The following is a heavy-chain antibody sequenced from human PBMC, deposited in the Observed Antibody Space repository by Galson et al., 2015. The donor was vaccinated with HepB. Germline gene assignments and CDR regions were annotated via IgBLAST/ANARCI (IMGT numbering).Heavy chain of an antibody. Sequence: SLRLSCAGSGFTFGDYSLNWFRQAPGNGLEWVGFIRNKAYGETTQYAASVKGRFTISRDDSKSIAYLQMDSLKTEDTAVYFCSRGRLFGVIWGQGTLVTVSS. CDR2: IRNKAYGETT. CDR3: SRGRLFGVI. V-gene: IGHV3-49*03. J-gene: IGHJ4*02. CDR1: GFTFGDYS. D-gene: IGHD3-10*02.